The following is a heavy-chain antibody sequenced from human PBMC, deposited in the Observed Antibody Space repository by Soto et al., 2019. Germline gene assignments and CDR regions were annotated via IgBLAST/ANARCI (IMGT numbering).Heavy chain of an antibody. D-gene: IGHD1-1*01. J-gene: IGHJ4*02. CDR3: SKFGTGADY. CDR1: GFAFSRYG. V-gene: IGHV3-23*01. CDR2: ISGSGYSI. Sequence: EVQLLESGGASVQPGGSVRLSWVVSGFAFSRYGMSWVRQAPGKGLEWVAHISGSGYSINYAESVKGRFTISRDNSKGTLYLQMNSLTVEDTALYYCSKFGTGADYWGQGTLVNVSS.